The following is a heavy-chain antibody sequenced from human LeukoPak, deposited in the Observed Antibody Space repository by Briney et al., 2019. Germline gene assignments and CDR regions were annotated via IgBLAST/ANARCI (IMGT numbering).Heavy chain of an antibody. J-gene: IGHJ5*02. CDR1: GYTFTGYY. Sequence: HVASVTVSCKASGYTFTGYYMHWVRQAPGQGLEWMGWIDPNSGVTDYAQKFQGRVTMTRDTSISTIFVELSRLRSDDTAVYYCARPGNWWFDPWGPGTLVIVSS. CDR2: IDPNSGVT. CDR3: ARPGNWWFDP. V-gene: IGHV1-2*02. D-gene: IGHD1-1*01.